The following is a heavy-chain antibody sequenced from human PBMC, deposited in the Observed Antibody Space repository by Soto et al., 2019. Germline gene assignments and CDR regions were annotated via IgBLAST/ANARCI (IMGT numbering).Heavy chain of an antibody. CDR3: TRVHRYIYTTGYFDS. J-gene: IGHJ4*02. CDR1: GHTFSGKW. V-gene: IGHV5-51*01. CDR2: IDPSDSDT. D-gene: IGHD1-1*01. Sequence: GESLKISCQGSGHTFSGKWIAWVRQKPGKGLEWMGIIDPSDSDTRYSPSFQGQVTISVDKSLNTAFLEWISLQASDTAMYFCTRVHRYIYTTGYFDSWGPGTLVTVSS.